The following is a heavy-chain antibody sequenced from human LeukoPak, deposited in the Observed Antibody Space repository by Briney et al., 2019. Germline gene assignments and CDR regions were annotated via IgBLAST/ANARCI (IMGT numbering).Heavy chain of an antibody. Sequence: SETLSLTCTVSGGSISSSSYYWGWVRQPPGKGLEWIGSIYYSGSTYYNPSLKSRVTISVDTSKNQFSLKLISVTAADTAVYYCARDSRSIAAAGPKDWGQGTLVTVSS. J-gene: IGHJ4*02. CDR3: ARDSRSIAAAGPKD. CDR1: GGSISSSSYY. D-gene: IGHD6-13*01. CDR2: IYYSGST. V-gene: IGHV4-39*07.